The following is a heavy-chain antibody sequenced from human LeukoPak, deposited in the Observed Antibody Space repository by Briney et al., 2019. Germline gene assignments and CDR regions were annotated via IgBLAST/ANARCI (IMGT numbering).Heavy chain of an antibody. CDR3: AQNNYYFDS. Sequence: SETLSLTCAVSGGFISSTNWWSWVRQPPGKGLVWIGEIFHSGSTNYNPSLKSRVAISVDTSKNQFSLKLSSVTAADTAVYYCAQNNYYFDSWGQGTLATVSS. J-gene: IGHJ4*02. D-gene: IGHD5-24*01. CDR1: GGFISSTNW. V-gene: IGHV4-4*02. CDR2: IFHSGST.